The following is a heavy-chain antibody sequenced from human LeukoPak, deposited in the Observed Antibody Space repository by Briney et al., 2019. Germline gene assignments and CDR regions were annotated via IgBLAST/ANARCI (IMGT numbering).Heavy chain of an antibody. D-gene: IGHD3-3*01. V-gene: IGHV1-46*01. J-gene: IGHJ4*02. CDR2: INPSGGST. Sequence: ASVKVSCKASGYTFTSYYMHWVRQAPGQGLEWMGIINPSGGSTSYAQKFQGRVTMTRDTSTSTVYMELSSLRSEDTAVYYCARGGFVVVIPWDPYFDYWGQGTLVTVS. CDR1: GYTFTSYY. CDR3: ARGGFVVVIPWDPYFDY.